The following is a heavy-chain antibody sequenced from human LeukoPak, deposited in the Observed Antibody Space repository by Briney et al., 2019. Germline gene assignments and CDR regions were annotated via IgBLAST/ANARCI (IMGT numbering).Heavy chain of an antibody. V-gene: IGHV4-34*01. J-gene: IGHJ4*02. CDR2: INHSGST. CDR3: ARSGRTGHFDY. D-gene: IGHD3/OR15-3a*01. Sequence: SETLSLTCAVYGGSFSGYYWSWIRQPPGKGLEWIGEINHSGSTNYNPSLKSRVTISVDTSKNQFSLKLSSVTAADTAVYYCARSGRTGHFDYWGQGTLVTVSS. CDR1: GGSFSGYY.